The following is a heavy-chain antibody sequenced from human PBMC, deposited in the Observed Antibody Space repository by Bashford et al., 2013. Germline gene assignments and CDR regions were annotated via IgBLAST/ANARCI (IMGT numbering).Heavy chain of an antibody. J-gene: IGHJ6*02. CDR3: ARTTVTPRRTYYYYYGMDV. Sequence: SETLSLTCTVSGGSISSYYWSWIRQPPGKGLEWIGYIYYSGSTNYNPSLKSRVTISVDTSKNQFSLKLSSVTAADTAVYYCARTTVTPRRTYYYYYGMDVWGQGTTVTVSS. V-gene: IGHV4-59*01. CDR2: IYYSGST. D-gene: IGHD4-17*01. CDR1: GGSISSYY.